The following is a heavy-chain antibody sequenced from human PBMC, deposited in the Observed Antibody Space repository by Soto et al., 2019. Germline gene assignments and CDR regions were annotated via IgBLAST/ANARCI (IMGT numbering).Heavy chain of an antibody. CDR1: GYTFSGFY. D-gene: IGHD3-10*01. CDR2: INPNSGGT. CDR3: AKGVIPYDYFDY. Sequence: GASVKVSCKASGYTFSGFYMHWVRQAPGQGLEWMGWINPNSGGTKSAEKFQGRVTMTRDTSISTAYMELSRLTSDDTAVYYCAKGVIPYDYFDYWGQGTLVTVSS. J-gene: IGHJ4*02. V-gene: IGHV1-2*02.